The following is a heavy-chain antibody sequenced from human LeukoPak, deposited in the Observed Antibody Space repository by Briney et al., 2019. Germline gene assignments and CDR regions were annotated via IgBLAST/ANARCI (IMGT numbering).Heavy chain of an antibody. V-gene: IGHV1-46*01. CDR1: GYTFTSYF. D-gene: IGHD1-26*01. CDR3: ARSPGSGSYPYYYYGMDV. J-gene: IGHJ6*02. Sequence: ASVKVSCKASGYTFTSYFIHWVRQAPGQGLEWMGIINPSGGTTTYAQKFQGRVTMTRDTSTTTVYMELSSLRSEDTAVYYCARSPGSGSYPYYYYGMDVWGQGTTVTVSS. CDR2: INPSGGTT.